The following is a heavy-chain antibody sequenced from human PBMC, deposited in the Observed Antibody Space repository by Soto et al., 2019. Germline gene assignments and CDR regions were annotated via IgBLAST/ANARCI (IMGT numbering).Heavy chain of an antibody. CDR2: IIPSFGTA. V-gene: IGHV1-69*12. D-gene: IGHD3-22*01. Sequence: QVQLVQSGAEVKKPGSSVKVSCKASGGTFNSYAISWVRQAPGQGLEWMGGIIPSFGTAKYAQKFQGRVTITADESTSTAYMELNSLRSEDTAVYYCARPMRYYYDSSGQSAWFDPWGQGTLVTVSS. CDR3: ARPMRYYYDSSGQSAWFDP. J-gene: IGHJ5*02. CDR1: GGTFNSYA.